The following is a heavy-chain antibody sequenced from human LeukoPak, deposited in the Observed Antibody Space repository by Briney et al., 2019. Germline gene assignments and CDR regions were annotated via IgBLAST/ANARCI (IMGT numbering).Heavy chain of an antibody. Sequence: GGSLRLSCAASGFTFSTYGMHWVRQAPGKGLEWVANIKQDGSEKYYVDSVKGRFTISRDNAKNSLYLQMNSLRAEDTAVYYCARDRRYYYDSSGYLWGQGTLVTVSS. CDR2: IKQDGSEK. CDR1: GFTFSTYG. D-gene: IGHD3-22*01. V-gene: IGHV3-7*01. CDR3: ARDRRYYYDSSGYL. J-gene: IGHJ4*02.